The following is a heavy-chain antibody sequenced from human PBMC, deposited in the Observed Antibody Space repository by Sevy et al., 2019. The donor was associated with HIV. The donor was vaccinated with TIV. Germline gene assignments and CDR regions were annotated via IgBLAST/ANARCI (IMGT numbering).Heavy chain of an antibody. CDR3: TKALCVGVGAARGFDDYYGMDV. CDR2: ISYDGSNK. CDR1: GFTFSSYG. J-gene: IGHJ6*02. D-gene: IGHD1-26*01. Sequence: GGSLRLSCAASGFTFSSYGMHWVRQAPGKGLEWVAVISYDGSNKYCADSVKGRFTISRDNSKNTLYLQMNSLRAEDRAVDYCTKALCVGVGAARGFDDYYGMDVWGQGTTVTVSS. V-gene: IGHV3-30*18.